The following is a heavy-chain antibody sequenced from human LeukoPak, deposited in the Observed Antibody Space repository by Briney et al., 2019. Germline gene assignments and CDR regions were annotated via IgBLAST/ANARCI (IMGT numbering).Heavy chain of an antibody. CDR2: IYYSGST. V-gene: IGHV4-31*03. CDR1: GGSISSGGYY. CDR3: ARGSLSPPTNDAFDI. D-gene: IGHD2-8*01. Sequence: KSSETLSLTCTVSGGSISSGGYYWSWIRQHPGKGLEWIGYIYYSGSTYYNPSLKSRVTISVDTSKNQFSLKLSSVTAADTAVYYCARGSLSPPTNDAFDIWGQGTMVTVSS. J-gene: IGHJ3*02.